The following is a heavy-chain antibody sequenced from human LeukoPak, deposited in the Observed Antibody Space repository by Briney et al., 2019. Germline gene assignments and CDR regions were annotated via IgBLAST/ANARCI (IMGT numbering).Heavy chain of an antibody. CDR2: IIPIFGTA. CDR3: ARVVFYDSSGYYNGWFDP. CDR1: GGTFSSYA. J-gene: IGHJ5*02. Sequence: SVKVSCNASGGTFSSYAISWVRQAPGQGLEWMGGIIPIFGTANYAQKFQGRVTITADESTSTAYMELSSLRSEDTAVYYCARVVFYDSSGYYNGWFDPWGQGTLVTVSS. D-gene: IGHD3-22*01. V-gene: IGHV1-69*13.